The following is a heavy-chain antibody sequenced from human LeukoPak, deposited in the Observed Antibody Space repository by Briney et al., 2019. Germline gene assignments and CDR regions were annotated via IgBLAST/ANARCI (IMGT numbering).Heavy chain of an antibody. CDR3: ARPVIAYYYDSSGYYYGY. CDR2: INPSGGST. CDR1: GYTFTSYY. D-gene: IGHD3-22*01. J-gene: IGHJ4*02. V-gene: IGHV1-46*01. Sequence: ASVKVSCKASGYTFTSYYMHWVRQAPGQGLEWMGIINPSGGSTSYAQKFQGRVTMTRDMSTSTVYMELSSLRSEDTAVYYCARPVIAYYYDSSGYYYGYWGQGTLVTVSS.